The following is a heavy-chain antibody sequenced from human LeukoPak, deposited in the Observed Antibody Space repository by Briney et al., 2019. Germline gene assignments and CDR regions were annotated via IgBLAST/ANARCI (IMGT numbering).Heavy chain of an antibody. Sequence: PGGSLRLSCAASGFAFSSYSMNWVRQAPGKGLEWVSSISTSSSYINYVDSVKGRFTISRDNAKNSLYLQMNSLRAEDTAVYYCAREERYCSSTSCYRGYYFDYWGQGALVTVSS. CDR1: GFAFSSYS. J-gene: IGHJ4*02. CDR3: AREERYCSSTSCYRGYYFDY. CDR2: ISTSSSYI. V-gene: IGHV3-21*01. D-gene: IGHD2-2*02.